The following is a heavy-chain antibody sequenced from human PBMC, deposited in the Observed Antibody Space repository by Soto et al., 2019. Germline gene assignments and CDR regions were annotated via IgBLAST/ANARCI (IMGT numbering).Heavy chain of an antibody. V-gene: IGHV3-48*03. CDR1: GFTFSSYE. J-gene: IGHJ6*02. Sequence: XGSLRLSCSASGFTFSSYEMSWVRQAPGKGLDWVSYISSSGSTIYCADSVKGRFTISRDNAKNSLYLQMNSLRAEDTAVYYCAREALYYDFWSGSAMGNGMDVWGQGTTVTVSS. CDR2: ISSSGSTI. CDR3: AREALYYDFWSGSAMGNGMDV. D-gene: IGHD3-3*01.